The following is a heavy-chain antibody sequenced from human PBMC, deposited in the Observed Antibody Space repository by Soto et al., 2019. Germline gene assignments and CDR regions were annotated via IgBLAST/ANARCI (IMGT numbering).Heavy chain of an antibody. V-gene: IGHV3-21*01. J-gene: IGHJ6*02. Sequence: QLVESGGGLVKPGGSLRLSCAVSGFTFDTYTMNWVRQAPGTGLEWVSSISGSSSYKYYADSVKGRFTISRDNTKNSMYLQMKSLRAEDTAVYYCARAGEHSGIYYYYYALDVWGQGNTVTVSS. CDR1: GFTFDTYT. D-gene: IGHD1-26*01. CDR3: ARAGEHSGIYYYYYALDV. CDR2: ISGSSSYK.